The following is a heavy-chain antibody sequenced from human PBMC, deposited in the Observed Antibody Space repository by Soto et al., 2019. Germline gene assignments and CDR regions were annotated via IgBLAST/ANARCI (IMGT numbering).Heavy chain of an antibody. D-gene: IGHD3-10*01. V-gene: IGHV4-4*02. Sequence: PSETLSLTCAVSGGSISSSNWCSWVRQPPGKRLEWIGEIYHSGSTNYNPSLKSRVTISVDKSKNQFSLKLSSVTAADTAVYYCASQPRPGSGKGPSPNWFDPWGQGTLVTVSS. CDR1: GGSISSSNW. CDR2: IYHSGST. J-gene: IGHJ5*02. CDR3: ASQPRPGSGKGPSPNWFDP.